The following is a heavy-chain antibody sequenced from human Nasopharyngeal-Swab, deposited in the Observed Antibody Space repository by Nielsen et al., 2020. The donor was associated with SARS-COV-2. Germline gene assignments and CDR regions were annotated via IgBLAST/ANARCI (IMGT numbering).Heavy chain of an antibody. V-gene: IGHV3-74*01. J-gene: IGHJ4*02. Sequence: GESLKISCAASGFTFSSYWMHWVRQAPGKGLVWVSRINTDGSRTYYADSVKGRFTTSRDNAKNTLYLQMSSLSAEDTAVYYCAKIMYGDNWYGGPFDYWGQGTLVTVSS. D-gene: IGHD3-10*01. CDR3: AKIMYGDNWYGGPFDY. CDR1: GFTFSSYW. CDR2: INTDGSRT.